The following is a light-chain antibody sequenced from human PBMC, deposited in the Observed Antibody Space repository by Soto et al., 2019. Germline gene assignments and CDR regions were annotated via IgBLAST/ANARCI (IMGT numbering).Light chain of an antibody. CDR2: AAS. Sequence: DIQMTQSPSSLSASVGDTVTITCRASQTILTYLNWYQQKPGKAPKLLIYAASSLQSGVPSRFSGGGSATDFTLTISSLRPEDFATYYCQQSFGTTWTFGRGTKVDIK. CDR3: QQSFGTTWT. V-gene: IGKV1-39*01. J-gene: IGKJ1*01. CDR1: QTILTY.